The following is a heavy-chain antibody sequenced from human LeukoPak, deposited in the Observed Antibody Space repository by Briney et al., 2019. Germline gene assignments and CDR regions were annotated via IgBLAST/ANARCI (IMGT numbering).Heavy chain of an antibody. CDR2: IKKDGSEK. CDR3: ARVVGLNEWEPQY. D-gene: IGHD1-26*01. J-gene: IGHJ4*02. CDR1: GFTFSSYW. Sequence: GGSLRLSCAASGFTFSSYWMSWVRQAPGKGLEWVANIKKDGSEKYYVDSVKGRFTISRDNAKTSLYLQMNSLRSDDTAVYYCARVVGLNEWEPQYWGQGTLVTVSS. V-gene: IGHV3-7*03.